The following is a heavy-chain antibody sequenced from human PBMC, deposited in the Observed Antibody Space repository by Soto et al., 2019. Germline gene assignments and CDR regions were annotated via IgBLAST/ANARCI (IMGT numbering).Heavy chain of an antibody. CDR2: IYHSGST. D-gene: IGHD3-22*01. V-gene: IGHV4-30-2*01. CDR1: GGSISSGGYS. J-gene: IGHJ4*02. Sequence: SETLSLTCAVSGGSISSGGYSWSWIRQPPGKGLEWIGYIYHSGSTYYNPSLKGRVTISVDRSKNQFSLKLSSVTAADTAVYYCARVPHDSSGYYFDYWGQGTLVTVSS. CDR3: ARVPHDSSGYYFDY.